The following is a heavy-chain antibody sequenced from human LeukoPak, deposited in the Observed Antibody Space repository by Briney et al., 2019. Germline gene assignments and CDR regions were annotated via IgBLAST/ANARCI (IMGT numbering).Heavy chain of an antibody. V-gene: IGHV1-2*02. CDR3: ARGRPGDYFDY. CDR2: INPNSGGT. Sequence: ASVKVSFTASGYTFTGYFIHWVRQAPGQGLEWMGWINPNSGGTSYLQSFQGRVTMTRDTSISTAYMDLSRLRSDDTAVYYCARGRPGDYFDYWGQGTLVTVSS. J-gene: IGHJ4*02. CDR1: GYTFTGYF. D-gene: IGHD6-25*01.